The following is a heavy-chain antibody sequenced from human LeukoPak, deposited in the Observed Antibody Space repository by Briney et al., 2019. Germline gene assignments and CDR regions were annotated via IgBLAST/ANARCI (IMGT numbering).Heavy chain of an antibody. V-gene: IGHV4-31*03. D-gene: IGHD2-2*02. J-gene: IGHJ4*02. CDR1: GGSISSGGYY. CDR3: ARQEIGNCSSSSCYSFDY. CDR2: IYYSGST. Sequence: SQTLSLTCTVSGGSISSGGYYWSWIRQHPGKGLEWIGYIYYSGSTYYNPSLKSRVTISVDTSKNQFSLKLLSSVTAADTAVYYCARQEIGNCSSSSCYSFDYWGQGTLVTVSS.